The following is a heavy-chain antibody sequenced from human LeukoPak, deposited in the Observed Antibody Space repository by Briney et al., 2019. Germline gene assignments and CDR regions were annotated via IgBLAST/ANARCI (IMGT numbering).Heavy chain of an antibody. CDR1: GYTLTELS. V-gene: IGHV1-24*01. CDR3: ATDGVVAAMNAFDI. J-gene: IGHJ3*02. Sequence: ASVKVSCKVSGYTLTELSMHWVRQAPGKGLEWMGGFDAEDGETIYAQKFQGRVTMTEDTSTDTAYMELSSLRSEDTAVYYCATDGVVAAMNAFDIWGQGTMVTVSS. CDR2: FDAEDGET. D-gene: IGHD2-15*01.